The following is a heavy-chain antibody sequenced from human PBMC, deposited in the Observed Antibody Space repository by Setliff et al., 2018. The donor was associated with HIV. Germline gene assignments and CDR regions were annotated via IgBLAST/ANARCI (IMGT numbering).Heavy chain of an antibody. V-gene: IGHV3-66*02. CDR1: GFTVSSYY. D-gene: IGHD3-22*01. CDR2: IYSDGST. CDR3: ARVRLYNSALDY. Sequence: GGSLRLSCAAFGFTVSSYYMAWVRQAPGKGLEWVSTIYSDGSTYHADSVKGRFTLSRETSKNTLSLQMNTLRPEDTSVYYCARVRLYNSALDYWGQGTLVTVSS. J-gene: IGHJ4*02.